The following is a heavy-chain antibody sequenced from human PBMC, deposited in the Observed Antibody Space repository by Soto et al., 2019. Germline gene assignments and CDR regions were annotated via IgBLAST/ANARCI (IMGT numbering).Heavy chain of an antibody. D-gene: IGHD3-3*01. V-gene: IGHV1-18*01. CDR2: ISASNGNT. Sequence: VQLGQSGAGVKKPGASVKVSCKASGYTFTSYGIGWVRQAPGQGLEWMGWISASNGNTNYAQKPKGRVTMTTDTCTSTAYMELRSLRFDDTAVYYCARETYYDFWSGYSGPYYYYGMDVWGQGTTVTVSS. J-gene: IGHJ6*02. CDR3: ARETYYDFWSGYSGPYYYYGMDV. CDR1: GYTFTSYG.